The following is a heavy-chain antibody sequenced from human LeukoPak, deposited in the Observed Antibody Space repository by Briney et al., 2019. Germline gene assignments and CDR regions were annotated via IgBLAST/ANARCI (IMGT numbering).Heavy chain of an antibody. J-gene: IGHJ5*02. D-gene: IGHD3-22*01. Sequence: PSETLSLTCTVSGGAISSGSYYWSWIRQPAGKALESLGRVCASGSTDYNPSLKSRVTVSVDTSKNLFFLKLSSVTAADTAVYYCARDYYDSSGYSAEWFDPWGQGTLVTVSS. CDR2: VCASGST. CDR1: GGAISSGSYY. V-gene: IGHV4-61*02. CDR3: ARDYYDSSGYSAEWFDP.